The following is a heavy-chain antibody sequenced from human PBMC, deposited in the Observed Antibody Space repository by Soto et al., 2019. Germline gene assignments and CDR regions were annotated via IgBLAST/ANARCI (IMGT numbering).Heavy chain of an antibody. V-gene: IGHV3-23*01. CDR3: AKGSASGRPYYFVY. Sequence: EVHLLASGGGLVQPGGSLRLSCAASGFTFSSYAMSWVRQAPRRGLEWVSAISGSGGDTYYADSVKGRFTISRDSSRNTLYLQMNSLRAEDMAVYYCAKGSASGRPYYFVYWGQGTLVTVSS. D-gene: IGHD5-12*01. J-gene: IGHJ4*02. CDR1: GFTFSSYA. CDR2: ISGSGGDT.